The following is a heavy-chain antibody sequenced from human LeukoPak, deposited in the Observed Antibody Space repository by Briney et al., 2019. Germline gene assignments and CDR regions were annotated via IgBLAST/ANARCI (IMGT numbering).Heavy chain of an antibody. CDR3: ARDPSRDLNWFDP. CDR1: GGSISSSSYY. Sequence: SETLSLTCTVSGGSISSSSYYWGWIRQPPGKGLEWIGRIYTSGSTNYNPSLKSRVTMSVDTSKNQFSLKLSSVTAADTAVYYCARDPSRDLNWFDPWGQGTLVTVSS. D-gene: IGHD2-2*01. J-gene: IGHJ5*02. CDR2: IYTSGST. V-gene: IGHV4-39*07.